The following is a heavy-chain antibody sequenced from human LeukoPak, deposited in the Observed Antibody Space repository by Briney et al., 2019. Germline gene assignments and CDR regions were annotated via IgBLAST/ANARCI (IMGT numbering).Heavy chain of an antibody. CDR2: ISSSGSTI. CDR1: GFTFSDYY. D-gene: IGHD3-22*01. V-gene: IGHV3-11*01. CDR3: ARVQDDSSGYYWYYFDY. Sequence: PGGSLRLSCAASGFTFSDYYMSWIRQAPGKGLEWVSYISSSGSTIYYADSVRGRFTISRDNAKNSLYLQMNSLRAEDTAVYYCARVQDDSSGYYWYYFDYWGQGTLVTVSS. J-gene: IGHJ4*02.